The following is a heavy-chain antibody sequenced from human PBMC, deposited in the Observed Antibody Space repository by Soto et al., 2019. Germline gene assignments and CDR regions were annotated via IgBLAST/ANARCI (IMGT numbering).Heavy chain of an antibody. CDR1: GFTFSSSW. Sequence: QPGGSLRLSCAASGFTFSSSWMHWVRQAPGKGLVWVSRINSGASNTNYADSVKGRFTISRDNAKNTLYLQMDSLTAEDTAVYYCARGPSGWFGYDYWGQGTLVTVSS. V-gene: IGHV3-74*01. D-gene: IGHD6-19*01. J-gene: IGHJ4*02. CDR2: INSGASNT. CDR3: ARGPSGWFGYDY.